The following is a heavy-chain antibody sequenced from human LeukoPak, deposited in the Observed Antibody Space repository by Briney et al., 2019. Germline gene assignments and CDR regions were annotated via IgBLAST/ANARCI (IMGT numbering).Heavy chain of an antibody. CDR3: ARDLTPYDFWTDNYFDY. D-gene: IGHD3-3*01. V-gene: IGHV3-21*01. Sequence: GGSLRLSCAASGFTFSSYSMNWVRQAPGKGLEWVSSISSSSSYIYYADSVKGRFTISRDNAKNSLYLQMNSLRAEDTAVYYCARDLTPYDFWTDNYFDYWGQGTRVTVSS. J-gene: IGHJ4*02. CDR2: ISSSSSYI. CDR1: GFTFSSYS.